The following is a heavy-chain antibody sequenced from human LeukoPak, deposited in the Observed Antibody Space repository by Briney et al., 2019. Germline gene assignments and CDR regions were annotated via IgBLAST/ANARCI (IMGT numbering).Heavy chain of an antibody. J-gene: IGHJ4*02. CDR2: FSSSSSYI. D-gene: IGHD2-15*01. V-gene: IGHV3-21*01. CDR1: GFTFSSYS. Sequence: GGSLRLSCAASGFTFSSYSMNWVRQAPGKGLEWVSSFSSSSSYIYYADSVKGRFTISRDNAKNSLYLQMNSLRAEDTAVYYCARVRDFRGYCSGGSCLPLDYWGQGTLVTVSS. CDR3: ARVRDFRGYCSGGSCLPLDY.